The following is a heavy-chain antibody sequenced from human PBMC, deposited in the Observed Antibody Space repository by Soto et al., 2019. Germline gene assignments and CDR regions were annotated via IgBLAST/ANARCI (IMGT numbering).Heavy chain of an antibody. CDR2: IYWNDDK. J-gene: IGHJ4*02. CDR1: GFSLTSNAVG. Sequence: QITLKESGPTLVKPTQTLTLTCSFSGFSLTSNAVGVGWIRQPPGKAPEWLALIYWNDDKQYSPSLKNRLTITKDTSKNQVVLTMTNMDTVDTATYHCAHGSGWLHDYWGQGILVTVSS. V-gene: IGHV2-5*01. CDR3: AHGSGWLHDY. D-gene: IGHD6-19*01.